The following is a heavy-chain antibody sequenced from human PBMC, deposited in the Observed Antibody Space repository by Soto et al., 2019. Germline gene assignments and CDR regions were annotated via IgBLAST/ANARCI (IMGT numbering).Heavy chain of an antibody. CDR3: AKVQYSNYVYYYGMDV. CDR1: GSTFSSYG. J-gene: IGHJ6*02. Sequence: GGSLRLSCAASGSTFSSYGMHWVRQAPGKGLEWVAVISYDGSNKYYADSVKGRFTISRDNSKNTLYLQMNSLRAEDTAVYYCAKVQYSNYVYYYGMDVWGQGTTVTVSS. CDR2: ISYDGSNK. D-gene: IGHD4-4*01. V-gene: IGHV3-30*18.